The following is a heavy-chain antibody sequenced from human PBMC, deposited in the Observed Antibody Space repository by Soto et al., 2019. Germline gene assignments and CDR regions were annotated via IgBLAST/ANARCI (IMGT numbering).Heavy chain of an antibody. CDR1: GGSISSGGYS. J-gene: IGHJ4*02. V-gene: IGHV4-30-2*01. Sequence: KPSETLSLTCAVSGGSISSGGYSWSWIRQPPGKGLEWIGYIYHSGSTYYNPSLKSRVTISVDRSKNQFSLKLSSVTAADTAVYYCARGSEYYGSGSYYGLDYWGQGTLVTVSS. CDR2: IYHSGST. D-gene: IGHD3-10*01. CDR3: ARGSEYYGSGSYYGLDY.